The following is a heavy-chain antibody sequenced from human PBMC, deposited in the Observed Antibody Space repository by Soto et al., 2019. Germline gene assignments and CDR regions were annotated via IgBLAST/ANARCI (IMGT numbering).Heavy chain of an antibody. V-gene: IGHV3-21*01. CDR2: ISSSSSYI. CDR1: GFTFSSYS. Sequence: GGSLRLSCAASGFTFSSYSMNWVRQAPGKGLEWVSSISSSSSYIYYADSAKGRFTISRDNAKNSLYLQMNSLRAEDTAVYYCARDSECTNGVCYMENDYWGQGTLVTVSS. CDR3: ARDSECTNGVCYMENDY. J-gene: IGHJ4*02. D-gene: IGHD2-8*01.